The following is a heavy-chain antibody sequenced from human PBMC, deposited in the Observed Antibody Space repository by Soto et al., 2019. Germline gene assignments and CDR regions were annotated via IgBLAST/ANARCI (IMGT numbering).Heavy chain of an antibody. D-gene: IGHD2-2*01. V-gene: IGHV1-46*01. Sequence: ASVKVSCKASGYTFTSYYMHWVRQAPGQGLEWMGIINPSGGSTSYAQKFQGRVTMTRDTSTSTVYMELSSLRSEDTAVYYCARDLRDIVLVPAAISLYDSNYATYYGLDVWGQGTTVTVSS. CDR3: ARDLRDIVLVPAAISLYDSNYATYYGLDV. CDR1: GYTFTSYY. CDR2: INPSGGST. J-gene: IGHJ6*02.